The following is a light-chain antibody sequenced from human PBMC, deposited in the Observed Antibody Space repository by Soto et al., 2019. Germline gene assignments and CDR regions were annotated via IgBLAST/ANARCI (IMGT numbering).Light chain of an antibody. CDR3: QQYSSYSYT. V-gene: IGKV1-5*03. Sequence: DIQMTQSPSTLSASVGDRVTITCRASQSTSSWLAWYQQKPGKAPKLLIYKTSTLASGVPSRFSGSGGGTEFTLTIFCLQPDDFATYYCQQYSSYSYTFGQGTKLEIK. J-gene: IGKJ2*01. CDR2: KTS. CDR1: QSTSSW.